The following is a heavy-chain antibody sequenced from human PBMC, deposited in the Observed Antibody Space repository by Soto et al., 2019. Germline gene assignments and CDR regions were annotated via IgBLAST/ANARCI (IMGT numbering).Heavy chain of an antibody. Sequence: PGGSLRLSCAASGFTFSGSAMHWVRQASGKGLEWVGRIRSKANSYATAYAASVKGRFTISRDDSKNTAYLQVNSLKAEDTAVYYCTSTMVRAPYFDYWGQGTLVTVSS. J-gene: IGHJ4*02. V-gene: IGHV3-73*01. CDR3: TSTMVRAPYFDY. CDR2: IRSKANSYAT. D-gene: IGHD3-10*01. CDR1: GFTFSGSA.